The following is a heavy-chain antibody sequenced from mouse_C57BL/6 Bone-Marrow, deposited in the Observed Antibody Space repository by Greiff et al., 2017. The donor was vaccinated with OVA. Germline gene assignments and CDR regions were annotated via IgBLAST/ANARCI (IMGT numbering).Heavy chain of an antibody. CDR3: ARDLFYYGSSPYYYAMDD. CDR2: INPNNGGT. Sequence: VQLQQSGPELVKPGASVKISCKASGYTFTDYYMHWVKQSHGKSLEWIGDINPNNGGTSYNQKFKGKATLTVDKSSSTAYMELRSLTSEDSAVYDCARDLFYYGSSPYYYAMDDWGQGTSVTVSS. V-gene: IGHV1-26*01. J-gene: IGHJ4*01. D-gene: IGHD1-1*01. CDR1: GYTFTDYY.